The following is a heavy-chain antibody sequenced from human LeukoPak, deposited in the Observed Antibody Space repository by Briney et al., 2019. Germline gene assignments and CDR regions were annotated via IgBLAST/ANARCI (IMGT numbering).Heavy chain of an antibody. Sequence: PGGSLRLSCAASGFTFSSYEMNWVRQAPGKGLEWVSSISSSSSYIYYADSVKGRFTISRDNAKNSLYLQMNSLRAEDTAVYYCARDFGGFRVVTHPFDYWGQGTLVTVSS. CDR2: ISSSSSYI. V-gene: IGHV3-21*01. J-gene: IGHJ4*02. CDR3: ARDFGGFRVVTHPFDY. CDR1: GFTFSSYE. D-gene: IGHD4-23*01.